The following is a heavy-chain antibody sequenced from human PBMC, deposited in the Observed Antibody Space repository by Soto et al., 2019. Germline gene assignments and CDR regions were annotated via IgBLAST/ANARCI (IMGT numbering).Heavy chain of an antibody. Sequence: EVQLVESGGALVQPGGSLRLSCAASGFIVSNDYMTWVRQAPGKGLEWVSVMYNTGDTYYADSVKGRFTMSRDNSKNTVYLQMTSLRVEDTAVYYCTRHDYGGYWGQGTLVTVSS. D-gene: IGHD4-17*01. V-gene: IGHV3-66*04. CDR3: TRHDYGGY. CDR1: GFIVSNDY. CDR2: MYNTGDT. J-gene: IGHJ4*02.